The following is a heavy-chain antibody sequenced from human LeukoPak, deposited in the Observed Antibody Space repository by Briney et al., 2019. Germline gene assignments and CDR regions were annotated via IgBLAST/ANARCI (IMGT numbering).Heavy chain of an antibody. J-gene: IGHJ4*02. V-gene: IGHV3-48*04. D-gene: IGHD6-13*01. CDR2: ISSSSSTI. CDR3: ASIPKAAAGRRGY. Sequence: GGSLRLSCAASGFTFSSYSMHWVRQAPGKGLEWVSYISSSSSTIYYADSVKGRFTISRDNAKNSLYLQMNSLRAEDTAVYYCASIPKAAAGRRGYWGQGTLVTVSS. CDR1: GFTFSSYS.